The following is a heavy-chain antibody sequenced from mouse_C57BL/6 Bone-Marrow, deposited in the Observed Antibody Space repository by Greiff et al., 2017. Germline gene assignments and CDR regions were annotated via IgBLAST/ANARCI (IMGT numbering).Heavy chain of an antibody. D-gene: IGHD3-3*01. CDR2: ISSGSSTI. Sequence: DVMLVESGGGLVKPGGSLKLSCAASGFTFSDYGMHWVRQAPEKGLEWVAYISSGSSTIYYADTVKGRFTISRDNAKNTLFLQMTSLRSEDTAMYYCARRALHYFDYWGQGTTLTVSS. CDR1: GFTFSDYG. J-gene: IGHJ2*01. CDR3: ARRALHYFDY. V-gene: IGHV5-17*01.